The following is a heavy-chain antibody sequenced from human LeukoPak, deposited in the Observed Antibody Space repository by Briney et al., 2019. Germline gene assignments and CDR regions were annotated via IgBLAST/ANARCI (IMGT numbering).Heavy chain of an antibody. D-gene: IGHD2-15*01. CDR1: GYIFTSYW. CDR2: IYPGGSDT. V-gene: IGHV5-51*01. J-gene: IGHJ3*02. CDR3: ARVGSVVVAANDAFDI. Sequence: GESLKISCKGSGYIFTSYWIGWVRQMPGKGLEWMGIIYPGGSDTRYSPSFQGQVTISADKSISTAYLQWSSLKASDTAMYYCARVGSVVVAANDAFDIWGQGTMVTVSS.